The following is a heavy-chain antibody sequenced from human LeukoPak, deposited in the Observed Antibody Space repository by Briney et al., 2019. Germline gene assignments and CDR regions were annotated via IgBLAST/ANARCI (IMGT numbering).Heavy chain of an antibody. J-gene: IGHJ4*02. V-gene: IGHV3-53*01. CDR2: IYSSGPT. CDR1: GFTISSNY. Sequence: GGSLRLSCAVSGFTISSNYMSWVRQAPGKGLEWVSVIYSSGPTYYADSVKGRFTISRDTSKNALYLQMNSLRAEDTAVYYCAISGLGFGEFRGLDYWGQGTLVTVSS. CDR3: AISGLGFGEFRGLDY. D-gene: IGHD3-10*01.